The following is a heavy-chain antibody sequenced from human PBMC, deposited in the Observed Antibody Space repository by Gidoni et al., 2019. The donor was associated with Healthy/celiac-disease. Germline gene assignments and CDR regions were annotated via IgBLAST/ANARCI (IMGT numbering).Heavy chain of an antibody. V-gene: IGHV4-34*01. D-gene: IGHD2-2*01. CDR2: INHSGST. CDR1: GGSFRGYY. J-gene: IGHJ3*02. Sequence: QVQLQQWGAGLLKPSEPLSLTCAVYGGSFRGYYLSWIRQPPGKGLEWIGEINHSGSTNYNPSLKSRVTISVDTSKNQFSLKLSSVTAADTAVYYCARDWLAGCSSTSCPDDAFDIWGQGTMVTVSS. CDR3: ARDWLAGCSSTSCPDDAFDI.